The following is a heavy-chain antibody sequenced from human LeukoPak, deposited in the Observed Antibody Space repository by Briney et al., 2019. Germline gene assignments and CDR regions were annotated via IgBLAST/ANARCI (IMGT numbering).Heavy chain of an antibody. D-gene: IGHD1-14*01. Sequence: GGSLRLSCAASGFTFSNYGMSWVRQAPGKGLEWVSTISNSDDSTYYADSVKGRFTISRDNSENTLFLRMNSLRAEDTAVYYCAKATGYLLWGQGTLVIVSS. J-gene: IGHJ4*02. V-gene: IGHV3-23*01. CDR1: GFTFSNYG. CDR2: ISNSDDST. CDR3: AKATGYLL.